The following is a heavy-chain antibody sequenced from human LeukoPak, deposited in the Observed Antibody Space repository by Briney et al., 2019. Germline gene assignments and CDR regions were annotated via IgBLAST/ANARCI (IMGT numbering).Heavy chain of an antibody. CDR1: GFTFSSYA. Sequence: GGSLRLSCAASGFTFSSYAMHWVRQAPGKGLEWVAVISYDGSNKYYADSVKGRFTISRDNSKNTLYLQMNSLRAEDTAVYYCAKDFYSNPRGYYYYYYMDVWGKGTTVTVSS. CDR2: ISYDGSNK. V-gene: IGHV3-30-3*01. J-gene: IGHJ6*03. CDR3: AKDFYSNPRGYYYYYYMDV. D-gene: IGHD4-11*01.